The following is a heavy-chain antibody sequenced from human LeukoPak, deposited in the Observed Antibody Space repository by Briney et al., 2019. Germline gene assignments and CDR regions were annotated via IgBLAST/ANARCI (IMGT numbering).Heavy chain of an antibody. Sequence: PGGSLRLSCAASGFTFSSYSMNWVRQAPGKGLEWVSSISSSSSYIYYADSVKGRFTISRDNAKNSLYLQMNSLRAEDTAVYYCARDLAAAGTGYRYGMDVWGQGTTVTVSS. CDR3: ARDLAAAGTGYRYGMDV. CDR2: ISSSSSYI. J-gene: IGHJ6*02. CDR1: GFTFSSYS. D-gene: IGHD6-13*01. V-gene: IGHV3-21*01.